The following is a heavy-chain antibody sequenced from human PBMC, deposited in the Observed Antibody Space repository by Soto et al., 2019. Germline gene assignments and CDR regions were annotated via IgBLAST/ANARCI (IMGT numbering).Heavy chain of an antibody. J-gene: IGHJ4*02. Sequence: QLQLQESGPGLVKPSETLSLTCSVSGDSISSSSYYWGWIRQPPGKGLEWIGTINYSGSTYYNPSLKSRATISADTSKNQFSLKVSSVTAADTAGYYCASLYGDYVPYWGQGILVSVSS. V-gene: IGHV4-39*01. D-gene: IGHD4-17*01. CDR1: GDSISSSSYY. CDR3: ASLYGDYVPY. CDR2: INYSGST.